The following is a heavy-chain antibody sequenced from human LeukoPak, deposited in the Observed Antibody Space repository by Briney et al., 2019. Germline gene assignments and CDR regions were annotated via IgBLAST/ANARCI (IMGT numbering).Heavy chain of an antibody. Sequence: GGSLRLSCAASGFTFSSYSMNWVRQAPGKGLEWVSSISSSSSYIYYADSVKGRFTISRDNAKNSLYLQMNSLRAEDTAVYYCARDSTDYDFWSGPGNMDVWGQGTTVTVS. CDR1: GFTFSSYS. D-gene: IGHD3-3*01. CDR2: ISSSSSYI. J-gene: IGHJ6*02. CDR3: ARDSTDYDFWSGPGNMDV. V-gene: IGHV3-21*01.